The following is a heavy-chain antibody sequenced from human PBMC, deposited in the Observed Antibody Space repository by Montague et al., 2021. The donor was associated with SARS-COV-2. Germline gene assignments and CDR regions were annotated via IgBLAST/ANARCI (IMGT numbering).Heavy chain of an antibody. J-gene: IGHJ4*02. CDR2: MYYSGST. D-gene: IGHD2-21*01. V-gene: IGHV4-39*07. CDR1: GGSFKSTSHY. CDR3: ARVPHVIRSFDY. Sequence: SETLSLTCTVSGGSFKSTSHYWGWIRQPPGKGLEWIGNMYYSGSTHYXXXLKSRVTMLIDTSNNEFSLKLSSVTAADTAVYYCARVPHVIRSFDYWGLGTLVTVSS.